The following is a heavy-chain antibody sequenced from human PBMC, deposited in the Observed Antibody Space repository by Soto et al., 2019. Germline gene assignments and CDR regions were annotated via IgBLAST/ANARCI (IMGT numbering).Heavy chain of an antibody. D-gene: IGHD3-22*01. V-gene: IGHV1-69*01. CDR1: GGTLSSYA. Sequence: QVQLVQSGAEVKKPGSSVKVSCKASGGTLSSYAISWVRQAPGQGLEWMGGIIPIFGTANYAQKFQGRVTITADESTSTAYMELSSLRSEDTAVYYCARNQASYYYDSSGYFDYWGQGTLVTVSS. CDR2: IIPIFGTA. CDR3: ARNQASYYYDSSGYFDY. J-gene: IGHJ4*02.